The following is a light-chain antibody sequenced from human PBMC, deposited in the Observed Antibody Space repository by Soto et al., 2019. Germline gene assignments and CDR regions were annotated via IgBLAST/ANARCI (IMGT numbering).Light chain of an antibody. CDR3: QQSYSAPIT. V-gene: IGKV1-39*01. Sequence: DIQMTQSPSSLSASVGDRVTITCRASHIISSYLNWFQQKPGKAPKLLIYAASSLHSGVPSRFSGSGSGTDFTLTISSLQPEDFATYYCQQSYSAPITFGQGTRLEI. J-gene: IGKJ5*01. CDR1: HIISSY. CDR2: AAS.